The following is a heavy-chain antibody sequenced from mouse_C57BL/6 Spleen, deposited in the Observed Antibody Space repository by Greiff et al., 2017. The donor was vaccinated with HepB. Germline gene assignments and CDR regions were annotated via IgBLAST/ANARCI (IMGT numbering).Heavy chain of an antibody. J-gene: IGHJ2*01. D-gene: IGHD5-1*01. CDR1: GFSFNTYA. CDR3: VRHRVPGPFDY. CDR2: IRSKSNNYAT. Sequence: EVQLVESGGGLVQPKGSLKLSCAASGFSFNTYAMNWVRQAPGKGLEWVARIRSKSNNYATYYADSGKDRFTISREDSESMLYLQMNNLKTEDTAMYYCVRHRVPGPFDYWGQGTTLTVSS. V-gene: IGHV10-1*01.